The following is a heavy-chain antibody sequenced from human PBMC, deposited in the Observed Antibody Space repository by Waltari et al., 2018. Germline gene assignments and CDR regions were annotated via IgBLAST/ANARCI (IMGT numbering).Heavy chain of an antibody. D-gene: IGHD6-19*01. CDR1: GFTFSSYS. Sequence: EVQLVESGGGLVKPGGSLRLSWAASGFTFSSYSMNWVRQAPGKGLEWVSSISSSSSYIYYADSVKGRFTISRDNSKNTLYLQMNSLRAEDTAVYYCARDKADLIDYWGQGTLVTVSS. CDR3: ARDKADLIDY. J-gene: IGHJ4*02. V-gene: IGHV3-21*01. CDR2: ISSSSSYI.